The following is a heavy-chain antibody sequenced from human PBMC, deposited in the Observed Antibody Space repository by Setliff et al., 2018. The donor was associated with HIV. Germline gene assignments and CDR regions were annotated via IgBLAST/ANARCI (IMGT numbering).Heavy chain of an antibody. Sequence: LRLSCAASELTFSTHAIHWVRQAPGKGLEWVAVISYDGTNKYYGDSVKGRFTISRDNFKNTQYLQMNNLRPEGTAVYYCVKGRSGSYHWWGQGTLVTVSS. D-gene: IGHD1-26*01. J-gene: IGHJ4*02. CDR1: ELTFSTHA. V-gene: IGHV3-30-3*01. CDR3: VKGRSGSYHW. CDR2: ISYDGTNK.